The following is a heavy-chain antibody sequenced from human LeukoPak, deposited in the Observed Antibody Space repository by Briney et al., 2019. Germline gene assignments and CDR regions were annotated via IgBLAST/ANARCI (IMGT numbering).Heavy chain of an antibody. Sequence: GGSLRLSCAASGFTFSSYSMNWVRQAPGKGLEWVSSISSSSSYIYYADSVKGRFTISRDNAKNSLDLQMNSLRVEDTAVYYCARDVGTMSGAVDYWGQGTLVTVSS. D-gene: IGHD1-1*01. J-gene: IGHJ4*02. V-gene: IGHV3-21*01. CDR1: GFTFSSYS. CDR2: ISSSSSYI. CDR3: ARDVGTMSGAVDY.